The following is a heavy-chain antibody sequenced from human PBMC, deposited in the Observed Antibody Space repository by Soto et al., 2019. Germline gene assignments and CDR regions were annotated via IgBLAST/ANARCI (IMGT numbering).Heavy chain of an antibody. CDR3: GRGGGSTAYYYYYMDV. CDR1: GGSFSGYY. D-gene: IGHD4-17*01. CDR2: INHSGST. J-gene: IGHJ6*03. Sequence: SETLSLTCAVYGGSFSGYYWSWIRQPPGKGLEWIGEINHSGSTNYNPSLKSRVTISVDTSKNQFSLKLSSVTAADTAVYYCGRGGGSTAYYYYYMDVWGKGTTVTVSS. V-gene: IGHV4-34*01.